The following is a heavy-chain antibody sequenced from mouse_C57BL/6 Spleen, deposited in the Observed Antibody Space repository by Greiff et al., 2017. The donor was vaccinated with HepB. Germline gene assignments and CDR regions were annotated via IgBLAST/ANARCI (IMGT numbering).Heavy chain of an antibody. CDR1: GYTFTDYN. D-gene: IGHD2-4*01. Sequence: EVQLQQSGPELVKPGASVKIPCKASGYTFTDYNMDWVKQSHGKRLEWIGDINPNNGGTIYNQKFKGKATLTVDKSSSIAYMERRSLTSEDTAVYYCARIDCDAMDYWGQGTSVTVSS. J-gene: IGHJ4*01. V-gene: IGHV1-18*01. CDR3: ARIDCDAMDY. CDR2: INPNNGGT.